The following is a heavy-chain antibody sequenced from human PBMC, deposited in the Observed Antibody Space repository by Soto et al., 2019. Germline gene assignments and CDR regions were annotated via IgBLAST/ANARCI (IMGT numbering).Heavy chain of an antibody. CDR2: IRNKANNYAT. CDR3: TAPLDY. Sequence: GESLKISCAASGFTFSGSAMHWVRQASGKGLEWVGRIRNKANNYATAYAASVKGRFTISRDDSKNTAYLQMNSLKTEDTAVYYCTAPLDYWGQGTLVTVSS. V-gene: IGHV3-73*01. CDR1: GFTFSGSA. J-gene: IGHJ4*02.